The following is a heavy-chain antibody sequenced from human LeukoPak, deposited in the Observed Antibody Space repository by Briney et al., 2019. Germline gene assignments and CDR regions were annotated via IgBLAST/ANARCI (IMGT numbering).Heavy chain of an antibody. D-gene: IGHD1-26*01. J-gene: IGHJ6*02. CDR3: VRHIKPAGPWDGMDV. CDR1: GGTFSSYA. Sequence: ASVKVSCKASGGTFSSYAISWVRQAPGQGLEWVAWISAYNSNKNSAEKFQGRVTMTIDTSTSTAYMELRSLKFDDTAVYYCVRHIKPAGPWDGMDVWGQGTTVIVSS. V-gene: IGHV1-18*01. CDR2: ISAYNSNK.